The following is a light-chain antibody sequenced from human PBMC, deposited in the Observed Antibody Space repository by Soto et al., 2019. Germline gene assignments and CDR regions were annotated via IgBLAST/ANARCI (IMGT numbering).Light chain of an antibody. J-gene: IGKJ1*01. Sequence: IVFAKSLRILSISLDVSARHTGAASQSITSNFLAWYQKKPGQAPRLLIYGASSSATGIPDRFSGSGSGTDFTLTLSRLEPEDFAVYYCQQYGSSPWTYGQRTKVDI. CDR2: GAS. CDR1: QSITSNF. CDR3: QQYGSSPWT. V-gene: IGKV3-20*01.